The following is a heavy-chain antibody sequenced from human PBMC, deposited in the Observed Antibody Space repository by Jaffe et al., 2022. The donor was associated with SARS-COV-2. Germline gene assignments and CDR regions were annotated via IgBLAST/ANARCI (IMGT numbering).Heavy chain of an antibody. CDR2: ISSSRSYI. CDR3: AKSLADIVATTRDFDY. J-gene: IGHJ4*02. Sequence: EVQLVESGGGLVKPGGSLRLSCAASGFTFSTYSMNWVRQAPGKGLEWVSSISSSRSYIYYADSVKGRFTISRDNAKNSLYLQMNSLRAEDTAVYYCAKSLADIVATTRDFDYWGQGTLVTVSS. V-gene: IGHV3-21*01. D-gene: IGHD5-12*01. CDR1: GFTFSTYS.